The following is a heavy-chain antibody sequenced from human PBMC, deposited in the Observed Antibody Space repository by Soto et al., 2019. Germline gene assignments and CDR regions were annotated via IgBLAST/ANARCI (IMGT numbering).Heavy chain of an antibody. CDR1: GYTFTSHG. D-gene: IGHD3-10*01. CDR3: ARMVRGSNSDYYHYMDV. V-gene: IGHV1-18*01. Sequence: QVQLVQSGAEVKKPGASVKVSCKASGYTFTSHGISWVRQAPGQGLEWMGWISAYNGDTNYAQKLQGRVTVTTDTSTSTACMELRSLRSEDTAVYYCARMVRGSNSDYYHYMDVWGKGTRVTVSS. CDR2: ISAYNGDT. J-gene: IGHJ6*03.